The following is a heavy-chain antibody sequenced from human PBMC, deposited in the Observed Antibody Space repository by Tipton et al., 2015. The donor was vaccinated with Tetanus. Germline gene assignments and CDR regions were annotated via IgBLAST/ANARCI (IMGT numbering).Heavy chain of an antibody. Sequence: SLRLSCAASGFALVDYMTWIRQAPGKGLEWVSYISGSGDSIFYADSVKGRFIISRDNAKNSLYLQMSSLRVEDTAVYYCAREHASAWVRSRTFNWFDPWGQGTLVTVSS. CDR1: GFALVDY. V-gene: IGHV3-11*01. CDR2: ISGSGDSI. J-gene: IGHJ5*02. D-gene: IGHD6-19*01. CDR3: AREHASAWVRSRTFNWFDP.